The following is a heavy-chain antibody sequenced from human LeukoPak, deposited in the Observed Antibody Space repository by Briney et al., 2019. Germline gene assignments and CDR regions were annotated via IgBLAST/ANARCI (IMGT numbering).Heavy chain of an antibody. CDR1: GFTFSSYW. CDR2: INSDGSST. CDR3: ARFHSSFIYYYGMDV. Sequence: GGSLRLSRAASGFTFSSYWMHWVRQAPGKGLVWVSRINSDGSSTSYADSVKGRFTISRDNAKNTLYLQMNSLRAEDTAVYYCARFHSSFIYYYGMDVWGQGTTVTVSS. V-gene: IGHV3-74*01. J-gene: IGHJ6*02. D-gene: IGHD6-6*01.